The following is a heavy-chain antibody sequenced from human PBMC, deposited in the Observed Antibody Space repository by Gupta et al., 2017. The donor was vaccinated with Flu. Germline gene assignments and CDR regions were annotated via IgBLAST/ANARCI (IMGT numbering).Heavy chain of an antibody. CDR2: IWYDGSNK. D-gene: IGHD3-3*01. CDR3: ARDGITIFGVVTPNFDY. V-gene: IGHV3-33*01. Sequence: GKRLEWVAVIWYDGSNKYYADSVKGRFTISRDNSKNTLYLQMNSLRAEDTAVYYCARDGITIFGVVTPNFDYWGQGTLVTVSS. J-gene: IGHJ4*02.